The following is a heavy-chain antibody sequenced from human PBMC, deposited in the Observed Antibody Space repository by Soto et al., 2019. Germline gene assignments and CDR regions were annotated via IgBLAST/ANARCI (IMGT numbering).Heavy chain of an antibody. J-gene: IGHJ4*02. D-gene: IGHD4-17*01. CDR1: GFTFSSYA. CDR3: AKDRIFYGDYYPYFDY. V-gene: IGHV3-23*01. Sequence: PGGSLRLSCAASGFTFSSYAMSWVRQAPGKGLEWVSAISGSGGSTYYADSVKGRFTISRDNSKNTLYLQMNSLRAEDTAVYYCAKDRIFYGDYYPYFDYWGQGTLVTVSS. CDR2: ISGSGGST.